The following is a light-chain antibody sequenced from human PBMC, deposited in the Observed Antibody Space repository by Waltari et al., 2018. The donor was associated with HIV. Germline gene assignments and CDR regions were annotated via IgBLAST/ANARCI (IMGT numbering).Light chain of an antibody. J-gene: IGKJ1*01. CDR1: QGIGND. CDR2: SAS. CDR3: LQDYNYPRT. Sequence: AVQMTQSPSPLSASVGDKITIPCRASQGIGNDVGWYQHKPGRAPKLLVYSASRLQSGVPARFSGSGSGTDFTLIISNLQPEDFATYYCLQDYNYPRTFGQGTEVAVK. V-gene: IGKV1-6*01.